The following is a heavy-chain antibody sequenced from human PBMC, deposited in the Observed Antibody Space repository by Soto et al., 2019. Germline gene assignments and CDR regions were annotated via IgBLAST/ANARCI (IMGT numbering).Heavy chain of an antibody. Sequence: VGSLRLSCAASGFTVSNYWMNWVRQAPGKGLVWVSHIKSDGTTSYADSVEGRFTVSRDDAKNTLYLQMNSLRAEDTAVYYCAKDRGEEGLKFLEWFGGMDVWGHGTTVTVSS. D-gene: IGHD3-3*01. V-gene: IGHV3-74*01. J-gene: IGHJ6*02. CDR2: IKSDGTT. CDR1: GFTVSNYW. CDR3: AKDRGEEGLKFLEWFGGMDV.